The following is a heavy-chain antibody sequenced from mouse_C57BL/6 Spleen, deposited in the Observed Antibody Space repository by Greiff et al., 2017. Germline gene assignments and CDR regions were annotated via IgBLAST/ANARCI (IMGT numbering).Heavy chain of an antibody. CDR1: GFTFTSYT. CDR2: ISGGGGNT. J-gene: IGHJ1*03. CDR3: ARRDYGNTYGYFDV. V-gene: IGHV5-9*04. Sequence: EVKLLESGGGLVKPGASLKLSCAASGFTFTSYTMPWVRQTPGKRLEWVATISGGGGNTYYPHNVKGRSTFSRDTATNTPYLQRSRLRSEETAVDYCARRDYGNTYGYFDVWGTGTRVTVSA. D-gene: IGHD2-1*01.